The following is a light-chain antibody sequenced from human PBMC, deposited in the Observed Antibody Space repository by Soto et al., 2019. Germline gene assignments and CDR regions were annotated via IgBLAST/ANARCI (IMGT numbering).Light chain of an antibody. CDR2: DAS. CDR1: QSVSSSY. V-gene: IGKV3D-20*02. J-gene: IGKJ5*01. Sequence: EIVLTQSPGTLSLSAGERATLSCRASQSVSSSYLAWYHQKPGQAPRLLIYDASKRATGIPARFSGSGSGTDFTLTISSLEPEDFAVYYCQQRSNWPTFGQGTRLEIK. CDR3: QQRSNWPT.